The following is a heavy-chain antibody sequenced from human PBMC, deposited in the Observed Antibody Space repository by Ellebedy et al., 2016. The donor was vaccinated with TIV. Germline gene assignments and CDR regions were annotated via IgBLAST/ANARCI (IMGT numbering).Heavy chain of an antibody. V-gene: IGHV4-30-4*01. CDR3: AVEGGTAIII. CDR1: GGSITTGDYS. CDR2: IYYSGST. D-gene: IGHD5-18*01. J-gene: IGHJ4*02. Sequence: MPSETLSLTCTVSGGSITTGDYSWSWILQPPGKGLEWIGYIYYSGSTYYNPSLKNRVTISVDTSKNQFSLKLSSVTAADTAVYYWAVEGGTAIIIWGQGSLVTVFS.